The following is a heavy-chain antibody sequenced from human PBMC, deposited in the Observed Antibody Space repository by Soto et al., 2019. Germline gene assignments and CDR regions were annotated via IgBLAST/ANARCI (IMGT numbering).Heavy chain of an antibody. D-gene: IGHD3-22*01. CDR2: IYPGDSDT. V-gene: IGHV5-51*01. CDR1: GYSFNSYW. J-gene: IGHJ4*02. Sequence: GEPLKISCKGSGYSFNSYWIGWVRQMHGKGLEWMGIIYPGDSDTRYSPSFQGQVTISADKSISTAYLQWSSLKASDAAMYYCARHSGPKGHYDSSGYPTPFDCWGQGTLVTVS. CDR3: ARHSGPKGHYDSSGYPTPFDC.